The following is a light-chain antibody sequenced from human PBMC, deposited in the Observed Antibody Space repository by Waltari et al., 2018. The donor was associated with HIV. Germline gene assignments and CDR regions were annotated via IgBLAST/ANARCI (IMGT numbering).Light chain of an antibody. J-gene: IGKJ5*01. CDR1: QNLIYYSNNQNY. CDR3: QQYYNTPIT. CDR2: WAS. V-gene: IGKV4-1*01. Sequence: DIVMTQSPDSLAVSLGERATIKCRSSQNLIYYSNNQNYLGWYQQKPGQHPRLLIYWASTRESGVPDRFNGSGSGTDFTLTISSLQAEDVAVYYCQQYYNTPITFGQGTRLAIK.